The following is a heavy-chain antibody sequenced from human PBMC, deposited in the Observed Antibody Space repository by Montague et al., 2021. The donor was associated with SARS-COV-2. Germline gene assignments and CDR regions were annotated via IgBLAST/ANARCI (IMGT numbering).Heavy chain of an antibody. CDR2: IKQGGRT. J-gene: IGHJ3*02. CDR3: ARGGYYDYAFDI. CDR1: GGSFGDDH. Sequence: SETLSLTCAVYGGSFGDDHWSWIRQPPGKGLEWIGDIKQGGRTNYNPSRKSRVTISVDTSKNQFSLKLSSVTAADTAVYYCARGGYYDYAFDIWGQGTMVTVSS. D-gene: IGHD3-22*01. V-gene: IGHV4-34*01.